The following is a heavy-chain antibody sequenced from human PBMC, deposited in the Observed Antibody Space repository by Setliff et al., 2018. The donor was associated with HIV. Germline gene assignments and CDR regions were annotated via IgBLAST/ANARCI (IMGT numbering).Heavy chain of an antibody. J-gene: IGHJ2*01. CDR1: ADSITNTLYS. V-gene: IGHV4-39*01. Sequence: SETLSLTCSVSADSITNTLYSWGWIRQPPGKGLECIGTIYYTGSASYNPSLKSRVSMSVDTSKNQFSLKLTSVTAADTAVYHCSRLADGGYDFRGYFDLWGRGTLVTVPQ. D-gene: IGHD5-12*01. CDR2: IYYTGSA. CDR3: SRLADGGYDFRGYFDL.